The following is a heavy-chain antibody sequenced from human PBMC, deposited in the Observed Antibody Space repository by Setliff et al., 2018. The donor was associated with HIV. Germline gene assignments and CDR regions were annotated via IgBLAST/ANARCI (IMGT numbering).Heavy chain of an antibody. CDR2: ISNTGSST. J-gene: IGHJ3*02. Sequence: PGVSLRLSCVASGLTLSSYAMNWVRQAPGKGLEWLSGISNTGSSTYYGDSVKGRFTISRDKSRNIVFLQMKSLRVEDTALYYCAKAASNLAAAGGPLDMWGPGTVVTVSS. CDR1: GLTLSSYA. V-gene: IGHV3-23*01. CDR3: AKAASNLAAAGGPLDM. D-gene: IGHD6-13*01.